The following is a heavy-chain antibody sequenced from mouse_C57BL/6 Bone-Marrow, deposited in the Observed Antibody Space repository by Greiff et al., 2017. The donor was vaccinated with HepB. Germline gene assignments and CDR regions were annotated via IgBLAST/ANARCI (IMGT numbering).Heavy chain of an antibody. CDR1: GFTFSSYA. D-gene: IGHD2-12*01. Sequence: DVMLVESGGGLVKPGGSLKLSCAASGFTFSSYAMSWVRQTPEKRLEWVATISDGGSYTYYPDNVKGRFTISRDNAKNNLYLQMSHLKSEDTAMYYCARALLDYWGQGTTLTVSS. CDR3: ARALLDY. CDR2: ISDGGSYT. J-gene: IGHJ2*01. V-gene: IGHV5-4*03.